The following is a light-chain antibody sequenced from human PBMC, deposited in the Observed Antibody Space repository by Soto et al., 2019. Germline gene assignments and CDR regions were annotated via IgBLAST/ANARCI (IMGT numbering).Light chain of an antibody. V-gene: IGLV2-14*01. CDR1: SRDVADYSY. Sequence: QSALTQPASVSGSPGQSITISCTRTSRDVADYSYVSWYQQHPGKAPKLIIYEVTNWPSGVSNRFSGSKSGNTASLTISGLQAEDEADYFCSSYGSTPTRYVFGTGTKLTVL. J-gene: IGLJ1*01. CDR2: EVT. CDR3: SSYGSTPTRYV.